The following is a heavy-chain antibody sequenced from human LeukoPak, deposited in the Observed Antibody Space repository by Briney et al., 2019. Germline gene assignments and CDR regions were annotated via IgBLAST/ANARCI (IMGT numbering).Heavy chain of an antibody. Sequence: PSETLSLTCTVSGGSISSSYWSCIRQPPGKGLEWIGYFYYSGSTNYNPSLKSRVTISVDTSKTQLSLKLTSMTAADTAVYYCARSNARDGYNFGYWGQGILVTVSS. D-gene: IGHD5-24*01. CDR1: GGSISSSY. J-gene: IGHJ4*02. V-gene: IGHV4-59*08. CDR3: ARSNARDGYNFGY. CDR2: FYYSGST.